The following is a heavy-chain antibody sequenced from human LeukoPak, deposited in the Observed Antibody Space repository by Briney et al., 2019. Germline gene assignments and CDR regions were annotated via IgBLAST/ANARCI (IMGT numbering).Heavy chain of an antibody. D-gene: IGHD3-10*01. Sequence: ASVKVSCKASGYTFTRYDINWVRQATGQGLEWMGWMTPNSGNTGYAQKFQGRVTMTRNTSISTAYMEVSSLRSEDTAVYYCARWGIYGSGTYYYYGMDVWGQGTTVTVSS. V-gene: IGHV1-8*01. CDR2: MTPNSGNT. CDR1: GYTFTRYD. J-gene: IGHJ6*02. CDR3: ARWGIYGSGTYYYYGMDV.